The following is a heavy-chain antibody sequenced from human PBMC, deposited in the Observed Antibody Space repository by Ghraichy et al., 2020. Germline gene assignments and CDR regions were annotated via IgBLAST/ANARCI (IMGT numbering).Heavy chain of an antibody. Sequence: SETLSLTCTVSGGSISSYYWSWIRQPPGKGLEWIGYIYYSGSTNYNPSLKSRVTISVDTSKNQFSLKLSSVTAADTAVYYCARGKKGSGYDYWGQGTLVTVSS. V-gene: IGHV4-59*01. CDR1: GGSISSYY. J-gene: IGHJ4*02. CDR2: IYYSGST. CDR3: ARGKKGSGYDY. D-gene: IGHD3-22*01.